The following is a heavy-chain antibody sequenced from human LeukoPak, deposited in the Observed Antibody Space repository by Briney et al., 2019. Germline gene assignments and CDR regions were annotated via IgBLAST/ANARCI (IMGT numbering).Heavy chain of an antibody. V-gene: IGHV3-11*04. CDR2: ISTGGDII. J-gene: IGHJ4*02. Sequence: PGGSLRLSCAASGFTFTDHYMSWVGQAPGKGLEWVSYISTGGDIIYYADSVKGRFTISRDNAKNSLFLQMNSLRAEDTAVYYCTREDYYYASGHWAQGTLVTVSS. D-gene: IGHD3-10*01. CDR3: TREDYYYASGH. CDR1: GFTFTDHY.